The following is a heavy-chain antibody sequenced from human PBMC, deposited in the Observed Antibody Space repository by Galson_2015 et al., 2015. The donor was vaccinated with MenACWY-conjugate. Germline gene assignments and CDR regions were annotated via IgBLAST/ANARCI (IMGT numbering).Heavy chain of an antibody. CDR3: ARYPITMVRGVLFDY. Sequence: ETLSLTCAVYGGSFSGYYWSWIRQPPEKGLEWIGEINHSGSTNYNPSLKSRITISVDTSKNQFSLKLSSVTAADTAVYYCARYPITMVRGVLFDYWGQGTLVTVSS. V-gene: IGHV4-34*01. CDR2: INHSGST. J-gene: IGHJ4*02. D-gene: IGHD3-10*01. CDR1: GGSFSGYY.